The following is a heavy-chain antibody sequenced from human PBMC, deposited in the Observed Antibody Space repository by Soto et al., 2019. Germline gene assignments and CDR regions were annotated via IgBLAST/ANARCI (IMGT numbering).Heavy chain of an antibody. CDR1: GGSITTYY. CDR3: LGTSHSFDV. Sequence: QVQLQESGPGLVKPSETLSLTCTVSGGSITTYYWSWIRQPPGKGLEWIGYVHHSGSTNYKPSLNNRVTMSIDTSKNQFSLNLSSVISADTALYYCLGTSHSFDVWGQGTMVTISS. D-gene: IGHD1-7*01. J-gene: IGHJ3*01. V-gene: IGHV4-59*01. CDR2: VHHSGST.